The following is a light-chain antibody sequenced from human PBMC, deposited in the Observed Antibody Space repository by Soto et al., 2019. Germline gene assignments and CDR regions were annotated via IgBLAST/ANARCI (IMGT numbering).Light chain of an antibody. J-gene: IGKJ1*01. CDR2: KAS. V-gene: IGKV1-5*03. CDR3: QLYNIYSEA. Sequence: IQIDHSPSTMTEYVGDRVTITCRASQTISSWLAWYQQKPGKAPKLLIYKASTLKSGVPSRFSGSGSGTEFTLTISSLQPDDFATYYCQLYNIYSEAFGQVSIVAI. CDR1: QTISSW.